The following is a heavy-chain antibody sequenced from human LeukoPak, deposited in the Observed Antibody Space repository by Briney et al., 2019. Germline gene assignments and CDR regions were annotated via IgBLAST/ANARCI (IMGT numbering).Heavy chain of an antibody. CDR3: ARVSSGSYYLWAFDY. V-gene: IGHV1-18*01. CDR2: ISAYNGNT. Sequence: VASVKVSCKASGYTFTSYGISWVRQAPGQGLEWMGWISAYNGNTNYAQKLQGRVTMTTDTSTSTAYMELRSLRSDDTAVYYCARVSSGSYYLWAFDYWGQGTLVTVSS. CDR1: GYTFTSYG. D-gene: IGHD3-10*01. J-gene: IGHJ4*02.